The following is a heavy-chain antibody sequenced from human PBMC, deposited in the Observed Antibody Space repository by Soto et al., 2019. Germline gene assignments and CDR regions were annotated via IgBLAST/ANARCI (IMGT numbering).Heavy chain of an antibody. CDR1: GFPFSTYA. V-gene: IGHV3-30-3*01. CDR2: ISYDGSNE. Sequence: GGSLRLSCAASGFPFSTYAIHWVRQAPGKGLEWVAVISYDGSNEYYADSVKGRFTISRDNSKNTVYLQMNSLRAEDTAVYYCARDQSEYYYYSMDVWGQGTTVTVSS. CDR3: ARDQSEYYYYSMDV. J-gene: IGHJ6*02. D-gene: IGHD3-16*01.